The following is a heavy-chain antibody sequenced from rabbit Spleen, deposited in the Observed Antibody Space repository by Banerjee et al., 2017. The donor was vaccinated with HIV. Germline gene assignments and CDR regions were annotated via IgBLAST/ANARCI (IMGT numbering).Heavy chain of an antibody. Sequence: QEQLVESGGGLVKPEGSLKLSYTASGFSFSGSYYMCWVRQAPGKGLEWIACINAVTGKAVYASWAKGRFTFSKTSSTTVTLQMTSLTVADTATYFCARGSAAMTMVITGYYLNLWGPGTLVTVS. D-gene: IGHD2-1*01. J-gene: IGHJ4*01. V-gene: IGHV1S45*01. CDR2: INAVTGKA. CDR3: ARGSAAMTMVITGYYLNL. CDR1: GFSFSGSYY.